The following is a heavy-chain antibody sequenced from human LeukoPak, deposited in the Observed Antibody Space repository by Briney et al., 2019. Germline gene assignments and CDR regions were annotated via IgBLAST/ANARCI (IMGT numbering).Heavy chain of an antibody. CDR1: GYTFTSYY. CDR3: ARRHGRCSDGSCYYPDY. D-gene: IGHD2-15*01. V-gene: IGHV1-8*01. CDR2: MNPNSGNT. J-gene: IGHJ4*02. Sequence: ASVKVSCKASGYTFTSYYINWVRQATGQGLEWMGWMNPNSGNTGYAQKFQGRVTMTRSSSITTAYMELSSLRSEDTAVYYCARRHGRCSDGSCYYPDYWGQGTLVTVSS.